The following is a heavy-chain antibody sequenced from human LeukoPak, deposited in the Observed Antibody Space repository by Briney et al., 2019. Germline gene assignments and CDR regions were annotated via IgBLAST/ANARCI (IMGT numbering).Heavy chain of an antibody. CDR2: IRGSGDTT. CDR3: AKDLGKGGYITVIDY. Sequence: GGSLRLSCAASGFTSSSYAMNWVRQAPGKGLEWVSGIRGSGDTTYYADSVKGRRFTISRDNSKNTLYLQMNSVRAEDTAVYYCAKDLGKGGYITVIDYWGQGTLVTVSS. V-gene: IGHV3-23*01. J-gene: IGHJ4*02. D-gene: IGHD5-12*01. CDR1: GFTSSSYA.